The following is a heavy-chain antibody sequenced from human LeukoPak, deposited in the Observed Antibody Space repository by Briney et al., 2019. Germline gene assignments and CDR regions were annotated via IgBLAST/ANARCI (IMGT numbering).Heavy chain of an antibody. CDR2: TYYRSKWYN. CDR1: GDSVSSNSAA. CDR3: ARADIVVVPAATREVEDYYYYMDV. V-gene: IGHV6-1*01. Sequence: SQTLSLTCAISGDSVSSNSAAWNWIRQSPSRGLEWLGRTYYRSKWYNDYAVSVKSRITINPDTSKNQFSLQLNSVTPEDTAVYYCARADIVVVPAATREVEDYYYYMDVWGKGTTVTVSS. J-gene: IGHJ6*03. D-gene: IGHD2-2*01.